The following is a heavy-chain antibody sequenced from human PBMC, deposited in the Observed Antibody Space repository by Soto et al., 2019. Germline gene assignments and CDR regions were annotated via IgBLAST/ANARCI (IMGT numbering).Heavy chain of an antibody. J-gene: IGHJ6*02. CDR1: GFTFSSYA. CDR2: ISGSGGST. CDR3: AKSRSSVGQMDV. V-gene: IGHV3-23*01. D-gene: IGHD6-13*01. Sequence: RRLSCAASGFTFSSYAMSWVRQAPGKGLEWVSAISGSGGSTYYADSVKGRFTISRDNSKNTLYLQMNSLRAEDTAVYYCAKSRSSVGQMDVWGQGTTVTVSS.